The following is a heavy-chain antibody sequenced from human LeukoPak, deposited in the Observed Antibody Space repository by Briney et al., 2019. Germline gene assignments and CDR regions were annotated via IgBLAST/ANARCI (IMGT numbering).Heavy chain of an antibody. J-gene: IGHJ4*02. Sequence: ASVRVSCKASGYKFISHYLQWVRLAPGLGPEWMGWMHGGNGNTRYAEKFEGRVTMTRDTSTSTAYMDLSSLTSDDTAVYYCAREGSYCVGGDCYSFDFWGQGTLVTVSS. CDR3: AREGSYCVGGDCYSFDF. D-gene: IGHD2-21*02. CDR2: MHGGNGNT. V-gene: IGHV1-2*02. CDR1: GYKFISHY.